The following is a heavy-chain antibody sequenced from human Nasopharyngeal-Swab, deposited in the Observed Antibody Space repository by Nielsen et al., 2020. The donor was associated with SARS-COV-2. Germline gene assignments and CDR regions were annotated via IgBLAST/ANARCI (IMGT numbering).Heavy chain of an antibody. CDR3: ARAMIVVVINAFDI. D-gene: IGHD3-22*01. V-gene: IGHV4-59*01. J-gene: IGHJ3*02. Sequence: GSLRLSCTVSGGSISTYYWSWIRQPPGKGLEWIGYVYHSGSTDYNPSLKSRVTISVDTSKNQFSLKLSSVTAADTAVYYCARAMIVVVINAFDIWGQGTMVTVSS. CDR2: VYHSGST. CDR1: GGSISTYY.